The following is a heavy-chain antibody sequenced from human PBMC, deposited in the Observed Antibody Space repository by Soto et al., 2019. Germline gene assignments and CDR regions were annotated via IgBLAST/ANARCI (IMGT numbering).Heavy chain of an antibody. D-gene: IGHD5-12*01. Sequence: ASVKVSCKASGGTFSSDTINWVRQAPGQGLEWMGRIIPILDVTNYAQKFQGRVTMTTDKATSTAYMELSSLISDDTAVYYCARATHLSNRGVRSLFDPCGQGTLVTVSS. CDR1: GGTFSSDT. J-gene: IGHJ5*02. V-gene: IGHV1-69*02. CDR2: IIPILDVT. CDR3: ARATHLSNRGVRSLFDP.